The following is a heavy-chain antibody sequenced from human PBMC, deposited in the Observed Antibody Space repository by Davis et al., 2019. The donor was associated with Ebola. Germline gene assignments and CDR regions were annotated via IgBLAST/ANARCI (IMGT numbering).Heavy chain of an antibody. J-gene: IGHJ6*02. CDR2: VYNSGTT. Sequence: SETLSLTCSVSGGSISGYYWNWIRQSPGKGLEWIGYVYNSGTTYYSPSLKSRVTISLDTSKNQFSLKLSSVTAADTAVYYCARDSRWLVPGTYYYYGMDVWGQGTTVTVSS. V-gene: IGHV4-59*01. CDR3: ARDSRWLVPGTYYYYGMDV. CDR1: GGSISGYY. D-gene: IGHD6-19*01.